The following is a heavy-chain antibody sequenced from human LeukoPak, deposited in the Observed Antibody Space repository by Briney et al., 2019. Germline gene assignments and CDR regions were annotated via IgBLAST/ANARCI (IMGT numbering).Heavy chain of an antibody. CDR1: GGSLSGYY. CDR3: AKADQYCSSTSCYYYFDY. CDR2: INHSGSS. V-gene: IGHV4-34*01. Sequence: SETLSLTCGVYGGSLSGYYWTWIRQPPGKGLEWIGEINHSGSSDYNPSLKSRVTISVDTSKNQFSLKLSSVTAADTAVYYCAKADQYCSSTSCYYYFDYWGQGTLVTVSS. D-gene: IGHD2-2*01. J-gene: IGHJ4*02.